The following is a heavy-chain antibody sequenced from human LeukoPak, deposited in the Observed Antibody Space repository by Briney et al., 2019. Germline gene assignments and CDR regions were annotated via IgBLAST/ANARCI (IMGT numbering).Heavy chain of an antibody. D-gene: IGHD1-26*01. CDR2: INHIGST. CDR3: ARAIEVGAMTPFDY. V-gene: IGHV4-34*01. CDR1: GGSFSGYY. J-gene: IGHJ4*02. Sequence: SETLSLTCAVYGGSFSGYYWSWIRQPPGKGLEWIGEINHIGSTTYSPSLKSRVTISLDASKKYLSLKLSSVTAADTAVYYCARAIEVGAMTPFDYWGQGTLVTVSS.